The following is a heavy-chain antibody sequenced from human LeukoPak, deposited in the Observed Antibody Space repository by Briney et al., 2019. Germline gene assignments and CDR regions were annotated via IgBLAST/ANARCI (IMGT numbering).Heavy chain of an antibody. CDR3: ARDPGTMLRGSRRGYDGNYYYMDV. V-gene: IGHV1-18*04. CDR1: GYTLTSYG. D-gene: IGHD3-10*01. CDR2: ISAYNGNT. Sequence: ASVKVSCKASGYTLTSYGISWVRQAPGQGLEWMGWISAYNGNTKYAQKFQGRVTMTTDTSTSTAYMELRSLRSDDTAVYYCARDPGTMLRGSRRGYDGNYYYMDVWGKGTTVTISS. J-gene: IGHJ6*03.